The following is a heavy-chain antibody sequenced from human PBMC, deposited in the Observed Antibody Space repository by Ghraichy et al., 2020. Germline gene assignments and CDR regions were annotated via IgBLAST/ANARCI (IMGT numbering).Heavy chain of an antibody. Sequence: GGSLRLSCAASGFTFSSYAMSWVRQAPGKGLEWVSAISGSGGSTYYADSVKGRFTISRDNPKNTLYLQMNSLRAEDTAVYYCAKDHLLLRYFDWPDEFDYWGQGTLVTVSS. CDR1: GFTFSSYA. J-gene: IGHJ4*02. V-gene: IGHV3-23*01. CDR2: ISGSGGST. CDR3: AKDHLLLRYFDWPDEFDY. D-gene: IGHD3-9*01.